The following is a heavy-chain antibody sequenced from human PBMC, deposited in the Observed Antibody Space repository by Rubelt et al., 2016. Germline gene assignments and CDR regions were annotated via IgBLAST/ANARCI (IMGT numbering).Heavy chain of an antibody. CDR1: GYTLTELS. CDR2: FDPDDGET. V-gene: IGHV1-24*01. D-gene: IGHD3-10*01. CDR3: ATRALWFGEIDRYFDY. J-gene: IGHJ4*02. Sequence: QVQLVQSGAEVKKPGASVKVSCKVSGYTLTELSMHWVRQAPGKGLEWMGGFDPDDGETIYAQKFQGRVTMTEDTSTDTAYMELSSLRSEDKAVYYCATRALWFGEIDRYFDYWGQGTLVTVSS.